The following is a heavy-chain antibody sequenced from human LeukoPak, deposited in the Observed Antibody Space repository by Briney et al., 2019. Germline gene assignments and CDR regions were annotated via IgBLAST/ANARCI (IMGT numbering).Heavy chain of an antibody. CDR2: ISSRSSAI. CDR1: GFRFSDYY. CDR3: ARDGSNFDILTGYYDL. D-gene: IGHD3-9*01. J-gene: IGHJ4*02. Sequence: GGSLRLSCAASGFRFSDYYMSWIRQAPGKGLEWVSYISSRSSAIYYADSVKGRFTISRDNSKNSLYLQMNSLRAEDTAVYYCARDGSNFDILTGYYDLWGQGTLVTVSS. V-gene: IGHV3-11*01.